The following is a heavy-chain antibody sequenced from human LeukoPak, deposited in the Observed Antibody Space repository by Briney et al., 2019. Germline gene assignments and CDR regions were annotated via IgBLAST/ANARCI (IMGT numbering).Heavy chain of an antibody. CDR1: GYSFTSYW. D-gene: IGHD3-3*01. J-gene: IGHJ3*02. V-gene: IGHV5-51*01. Sequence: GESLQISCKGSGYSFTSYWIGWVRQMPGKGLEWMGIIYPGDSDTRYSPSFQGQVTIPADKSISTAYLQWSSLKASDTAMYYCARRYYDFWSGYADAFDIWGQGTMVTVSS. CDR2: IYPGDSDT. CDR3: ARRYYDFWSGYADAFDI.